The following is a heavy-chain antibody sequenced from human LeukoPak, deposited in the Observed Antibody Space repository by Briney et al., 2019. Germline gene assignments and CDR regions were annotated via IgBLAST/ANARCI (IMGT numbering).Heavy chain of an antibody. CDR3: TTDCVGATDFDY. J-gene: IGHJ4*02. CDR1: GFTFSNAW. Sequence: GGTLRLSCAASGFTFSNAWISWGRHAPGKGLEWVGRIKSKSDGGTTDYAAPVKGRFTISRDDSKNTLYLQMNSLKTEDTAVYYCTTDCVGATDFDYWGQGTLVTVSS. CDR2: IKSKSDGGTT. V-gene: IGHV3-15*01. D-gene: IGHD1-26*01.